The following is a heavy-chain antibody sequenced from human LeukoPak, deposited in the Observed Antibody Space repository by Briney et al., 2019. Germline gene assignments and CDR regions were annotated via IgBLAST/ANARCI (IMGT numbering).Heavy chain of an antibody. CDR3: ARVGAPYGSSWDFDY. D-gene: IGHD6-13*01. CDR1: GFTFSSYE. J-gene: IGHJ4*02. Sequence: PGGSLRLSCAASGFTFSSYEMNWVRQAPGKGLEWVSYISSSGSTIYYADSVKGRFTISRDNAKNSLYLQMNSLRAEDTAVYYCARVGAPYGSSWDFDYWGQGTLVTVSS. V-gene: IGHV3-48*03. CDR2: ISSSGSTI.